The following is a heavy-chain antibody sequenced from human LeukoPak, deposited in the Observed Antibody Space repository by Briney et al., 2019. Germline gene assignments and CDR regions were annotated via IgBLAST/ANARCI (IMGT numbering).Heavy chain of an antibody. D-gene: IGHD6-25*01. CDR1: GGSFSGYY. CDR2: INHSGST. J-gene: IGHJ6*03. CDR3: ARGVRRSSGPYYHYYYMDV. V-gene: IGHV4-34*01. Sequence: SETLSLTCAVYGGSFSGYYWSWIRQPPGKGLEWIGEINHSGSTNYNPSLKSRVTISVDTSKNQFSLKLSSVTAADTAVYYCARGVRRSSGPYYHYYYMDVWGKGTTVTVSS.